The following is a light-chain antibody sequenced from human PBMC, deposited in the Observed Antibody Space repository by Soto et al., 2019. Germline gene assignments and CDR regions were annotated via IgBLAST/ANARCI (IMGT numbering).Light chain of an antibody. CDR1: QSVSSRY. J-gene: IGKJ1*01. CDR3: QQYGSSPPRT. Sequence: IVVTQRPATLFLALGETANIYCRASQSVSSRYLAWYQQKPGQAPRLIIYGAYSRATGIPDRFSGSASGTELPLTISRLEPEDFAAYYCQQYGSSPPRTCGQGTQVDI. V-gene: IGKV3-20*01. CDR2: GAY.